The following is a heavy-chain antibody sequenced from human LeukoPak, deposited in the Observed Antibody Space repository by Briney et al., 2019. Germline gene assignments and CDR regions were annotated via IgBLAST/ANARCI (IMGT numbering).Heavy chain of an antibody. Sequence: PGGSLRLSCAASGFTFSDYYMSWIRQAPGKGLEWVSYISSSGSTIYYADSVKGRFTISRGNAKNSLYLQMNSLRAEDTAVYFCARVPYYYDRSGYWGYFDYWGQGTLVTVSS. V-gene: IGHV3-11*04. D-gene: IGHD3-22*01. J-gene: IGHJ4*02. CDR2: ISSSGSTI. CDR1: GFTFSDYY. CDR3: ARVPYYYDRSGYWGYFDY.